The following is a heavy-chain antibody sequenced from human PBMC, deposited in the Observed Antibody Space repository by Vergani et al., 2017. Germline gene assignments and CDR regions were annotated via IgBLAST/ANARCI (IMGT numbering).Heavy chain of an antibody. CDR1: GFTFNQYG. V-gene: IGHV3-33*01. D-gene: IGHD1-14*01. CDR3: ARDLRLLYNRFDP. Sequence: QVQLVESGGGVVQPGRSLILSCAASGFTFNQYGMHWVRQAPGKGQEWVAVTWYDGNNKQYADSVKGRFTISRDNSKSTMYLQMNSLRDEYTGVYYCARDLRLLYNRFDPWGQGTLVTVSS. J-gene: IGHJ5*02. CDR2: TWYDGNNK.